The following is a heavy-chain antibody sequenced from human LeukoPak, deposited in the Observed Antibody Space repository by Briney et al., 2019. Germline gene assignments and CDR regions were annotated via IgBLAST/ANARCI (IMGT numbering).Heavy chain of an antibody. CDR1: GGSISNDY. D-gene: IGHD1-1*01. V-gene: IGHV4-59*01. J-gene: IGHJ5*02. CDR2: IYYTGST. CDR3: ARARTGFDL. Sequence: SSETLSLTCTVSGGSISNDYWSWIRQPPGKGLECIGYIYYTGSTNYNPSLKSRVTISVDTSKNQLSLKLSSVTAADSAVYYCARARTGFDLWGQGALVTVSS.